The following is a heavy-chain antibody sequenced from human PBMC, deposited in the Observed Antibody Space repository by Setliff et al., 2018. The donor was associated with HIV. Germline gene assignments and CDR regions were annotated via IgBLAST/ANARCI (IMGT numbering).Heavy chain of an antibody. J-gene: IGHJ4*02. V-gene: IGHV4-61*01. Sequence: PSETLSLTCSVSGGSISSGSYYWSWIRQPPGKGLEWIGSIYYSGSTNYNPSLKSRVTISVDTSKNQFSLKLSSVTAADTAVYYCARGDIVVVPAAVDYWGQGTLVTVSS. CDR3: ARGDIVVVPAAVDY. CDR2: IYYSGST. D-gene: IGHD2-2*01. CDR1: GGSISSGSYY.